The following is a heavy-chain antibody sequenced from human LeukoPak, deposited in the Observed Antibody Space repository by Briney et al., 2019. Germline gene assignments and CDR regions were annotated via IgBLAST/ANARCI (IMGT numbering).Heavy chain of an antibody. CDR2: IYYSGNT. D-gene: IGHD3-22*01. Sequence: SETLSLTCTVSGGSISCDDYYWSWIRQPPGKGLEWIGFIYYSGNTYYKPSLKNRVSISVDTSKNQFSLTVSSVTAADTAVYYCARTYDTSGSPFDYWGQGTLVTVSS. J-gene: IGHJ4*02. CDR1: GGSISCDDYY. V-gene: IGHV4-30-4*01. CDR3: ARTYDTSGSPFDY.